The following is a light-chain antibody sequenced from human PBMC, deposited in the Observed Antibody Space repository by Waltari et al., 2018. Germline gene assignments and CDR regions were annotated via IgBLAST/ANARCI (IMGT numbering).Light chain of an antibody. CDR1: SSDVGSYNL. V-gene: IGLV2-23*01. CDR3: CSYAGSSTLI. Sequence: SALTQPASVSGSPGQSITVSCTGTSSDVGSYNLVSWYQQHPGKAPKLMIYEGSKRPSGVSNRFSGSKSGNTASLTISGLQAGDEADYYCCSYAGSSTLIFGGGTKVTVL. CDR2: EGS. J-gene: IGLJ2*01.